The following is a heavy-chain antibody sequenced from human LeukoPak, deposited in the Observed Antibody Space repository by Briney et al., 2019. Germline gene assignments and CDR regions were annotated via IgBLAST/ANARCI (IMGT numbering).Heavy chain of an antibody. Sequence: GRSLRLSCAASGFAFSSYDMHWVRQAPGKGLEWVAVISYDGSNKYHAASVKGRFTISRDNSKNTLYLQMNSRRADDTAVYYCAKDPSGDSFGSYGMDVWGQGTTVTVSS. CDR1: GFAFSSYD. J-gene: IGHJ6*02. CDR3: AKDPSGDSFGSYGMDV. D-gene: IGHD5-18*01. CDR2: ISYDGSNK. V-gene: IGHV3-30*18.